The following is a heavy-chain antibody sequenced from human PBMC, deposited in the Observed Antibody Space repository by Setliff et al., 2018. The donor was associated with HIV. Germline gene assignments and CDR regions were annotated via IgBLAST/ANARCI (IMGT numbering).Heavy chain of an antibody. CDR1: GFSFGDYW. CDR2: INSDGSST. Sequence: GGSLRLSCACSGFSFGDYWMTWVRQAPGKGLEWVARINSDGSSTKYADSVKGRFTISRDNARNTLFLQMNSLRAEDTAVYYCASSNVVVVTASVSDAFDIWGQGTMVTVS. J-gene: IGHJ3*02. V-gene: IGHV3-74*03. D-gene: IGHD2-21*02. CDR3: ASSNVVVVTASVSDAFDI.